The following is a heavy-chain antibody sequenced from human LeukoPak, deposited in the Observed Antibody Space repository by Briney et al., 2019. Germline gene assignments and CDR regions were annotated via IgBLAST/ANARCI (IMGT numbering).Heavy chain of an antibody. CDR1: GYTFTGYY. Sequence: WASVKVSCKASGYTFTGYYMHWVRQAPGQGLEWMGWINPNSGGTNYAQKFQGRVTMTRDTSISTAYMELSRLRSDDTAVYYCARDLGSGSYLGGFDYWGQGTLVTVSS. CDR2: INPNSGGT. J-gene: IGHJ4*02. D-gene: IGHD3-10*01. CDR3: ARDLGSGSYLGGFDY. V-gene: IGHV1-2*02.